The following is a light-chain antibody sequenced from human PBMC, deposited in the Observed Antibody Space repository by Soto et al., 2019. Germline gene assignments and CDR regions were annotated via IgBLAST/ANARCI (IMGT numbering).Light chain of an antibody. CDR1: SSNIGAGYD. CDR3: QSYDSSLSGYV. J-gene: IGLJ1*01. V-gene: IGLV1-40*01. CDR2: GNS. Sequence: QPVLTQPPSVSGAPGQRVTISCTGSSSNIGAGYDVHWYQQLPGTAPKLLIYGNSNRPSGVPDRFSGSKSGTSASLAITGXXXXXXXXXYCQSYDSSLSGYVFGTGTKLTVL.